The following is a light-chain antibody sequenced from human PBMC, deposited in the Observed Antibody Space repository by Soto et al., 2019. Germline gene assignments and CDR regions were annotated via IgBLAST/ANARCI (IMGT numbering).Light chain of an antibody. CDR2: EGT. J-gene: IGLJ2*01. Sequence: QSVLTQPASVSGSPGQSITISCTGTSSDVENYNLVSWYQHHPGKAPKLMIYEGTKRPSGVSNRFSGSKSGNTASLTISGLQAEDEADYYCCSYASGGTSEFGGGTQLTVL. V-gene: IGLV2-23*01. CDR1: SSDVENYNL. CDR3: CSYASGGTSE.